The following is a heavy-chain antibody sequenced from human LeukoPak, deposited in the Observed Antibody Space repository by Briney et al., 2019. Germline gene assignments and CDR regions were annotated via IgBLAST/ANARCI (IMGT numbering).Heavy chain of an antibody. J-gene: IGHJ4*02. CDR1: GGTFSSYA. CDR3: AKKRDSSGYYYFDY. D-gene: IGHD3-22*01. Sequence: SVKVSCKASGGTFSSYAISWVRQAPGQGLEWMGGIIPIFGTANYAQKFQGRVTITADESTSTAYMELSSLSSEDTAVYYCAKKRDSSGYYYFDYWGQGTLVTVSS. CDR2: IIPIFGTA. V-gene: IGHV1-69*13.